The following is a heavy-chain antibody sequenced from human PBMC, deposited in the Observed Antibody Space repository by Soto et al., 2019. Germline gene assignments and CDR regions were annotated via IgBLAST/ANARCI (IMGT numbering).Heavy chain of an antibody. Sequence: PSETLSLTCTVSGGSISSGDYYWSWIRQPPGKGLEWIGYIYYSGSTYYSPSLKSRVTISVDTSKNQFSLKLSSVTAADTAVYYCATCYTVNNWFDPWGQGTLVTVSS. J-gene: IGHJ5*02. CDR3: ATCYTVNNWFDP. CDR1: GGSISSGDYY. CDR2: IYYSGST. D-gene: IGHD2-2*02. V-gene: IGHV4-30-4*01.